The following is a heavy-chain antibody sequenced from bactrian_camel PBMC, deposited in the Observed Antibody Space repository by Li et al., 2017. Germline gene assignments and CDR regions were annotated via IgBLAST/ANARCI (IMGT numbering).Heavy chain of an antibody. V-gene: IGHV3S53*01. D-gene: IGHD5*01. J-gene: IGHJ4*01. CDR2: FDRFGRT. CDR1: GYMNSRHC. Sequence: QLVESGGGSVQPGGSLTLSCAASGYMNSRHCMGWLRQAPGSEREGVAAFDRFGRTHYTDSTKGRFTISTDNARTTVYLQMSSLKPEDTAMYYCAAASVASRVVAHWRRVDFWDYWGQGTQVTVS. CDR3: AAASVASRVVAHWRRVDFWDY.